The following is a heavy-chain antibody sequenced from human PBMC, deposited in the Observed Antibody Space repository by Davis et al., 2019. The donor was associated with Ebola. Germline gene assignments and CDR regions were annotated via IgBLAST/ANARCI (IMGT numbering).Heavy chain of an antibody. CDR2: ISAYNGNT. CDR1: GYTFTTYD. CDR3: ARAVTMVLPSGWFDP. J-gene: IGHJ5*02. Sequence: AASVKVSCRASGYTFTTYDIHWVRQATGQGLEWMGWISAYNGNTNYAQNLQGRVTMTTDTSTSTAYMEVRSLRYDDTAVYYCARAVTMVLPSGWFDPWGQGTLVTVSS. D-gene: IGHD3-10*01. V-gene: IGHV1-18*01.